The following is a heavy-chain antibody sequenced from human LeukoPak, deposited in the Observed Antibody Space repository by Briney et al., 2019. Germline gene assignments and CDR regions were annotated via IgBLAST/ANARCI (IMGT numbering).Heavy chain of an antibody. Sequence: SETLSLTCTVYGASFSGYYWTWVRQPPGKGLEWIGEINHSGSTKYNPSLKSRVTISVDTSKNQFSLKLSSVTAADTAVYYCARQGCTNGVCYVADYWGQGTLVTVSS. V-gene: IGHV4-34*01. CDR3: ARQGCTNGVCYVADY. D-gene: IGHD2-8*01. J-gene: IGHJ4*02. CDR2: INHSGST. CDR1: GASFSGYY.